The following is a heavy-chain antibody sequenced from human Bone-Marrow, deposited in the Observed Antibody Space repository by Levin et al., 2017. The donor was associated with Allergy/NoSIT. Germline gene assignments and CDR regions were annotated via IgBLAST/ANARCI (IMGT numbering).Heavy chain of an antibody. Sequence: GGSLRLSCGASGFNFDDYAMHWVRQAPGKGLEWVSGISWNSDKAGYADSVKGRFTISRDNAKNSLYLQMDSLGVEDTAIYYCAKDGESTVTRSYYLHYWGQGTLVTVSS. CDR1: GFNFDDYA. V-gene: IGHV3-9*01. D-gene: IGHD4-17*01. CDR2: ISWNSDKA. J-gene: IGHJ4*02. CDR3: AKDGESTVTRSYYLHY.